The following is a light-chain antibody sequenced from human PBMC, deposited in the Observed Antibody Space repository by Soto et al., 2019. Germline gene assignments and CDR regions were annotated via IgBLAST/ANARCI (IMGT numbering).Light chain of an antibody. J-gene: IGLJ1*01. V-gene: IGLV2-14*01. CDR3: CSYTTSNTYV. Sequence: QSVLTQPASVSGSPGQSITISCSGSTNDIGGYNYVSWYQHHPGKVPKLIISEVSDRPSGVSDRFSGSKSGNTASLTISGLQVEDEADYYCCSYTTSNTYVFGTGTKVTVL. CDR1: TNDIGGYNY. CDR2: EVS.